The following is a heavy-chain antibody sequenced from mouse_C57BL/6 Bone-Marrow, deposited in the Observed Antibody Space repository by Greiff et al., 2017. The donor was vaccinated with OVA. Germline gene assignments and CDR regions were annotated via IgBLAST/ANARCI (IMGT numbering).Heavy chain of an antibody. J-gene: IGHJ3*01. Sequence: VKVEESGPGLVQPSQSLSITCTVSGFSLTSYGVHWVRQSPGKGLEWLGVIWSGGSTDYNAAFISRLSISKDNSKSQVFFKMNSLQADDTAIYYCARKGTGAYWGQGTLVTVSA. CDR1: GFSLTSYG. V-gene: IGHV2-2*01. CDR3: ARKGTGAY. CDR2: IWSGGST. D-gene: IGHD3-3*01.